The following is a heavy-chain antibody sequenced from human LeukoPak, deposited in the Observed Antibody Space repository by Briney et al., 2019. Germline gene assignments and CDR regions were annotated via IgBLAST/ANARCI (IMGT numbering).Heavy chain of an antibody. CDR2: IYYSGNT. V-gene: IGHV4-59*01. Sequence: SETLSLTCTVSGRSISIYYWRWIRQPPGKGLEWIGYIYYSGNTNYNPSLKSRVTIPVNTSKNQFPLKLSSVTAADTALFYCARDGYGGPIAIWGQGTMVAVSS. J-gene: IGHJ3*02. CDR3: ARDGYGGPIAI. CDR1: GRSISIYY. D-gene: IGHD4-23*01.